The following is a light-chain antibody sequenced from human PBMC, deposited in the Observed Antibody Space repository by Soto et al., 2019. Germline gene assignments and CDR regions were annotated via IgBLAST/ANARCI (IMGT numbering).Light chain of an antibody. CDR2: DAS. CDR1: QNIWRL. CDR3: EQAGSFPIT. V-gene: IGKV1-12*01. Sequence: DIQMTQSPSSVSASVGDRVTITCRASQNIWRLLAWYQQKPGKAPELLIYDASSLQSGVPPRFSGSGSGTDFTLTISSLQPEDFATYYCEQAGSFPITFGQGTRLEMK. J-gene: IGKJ5*01.